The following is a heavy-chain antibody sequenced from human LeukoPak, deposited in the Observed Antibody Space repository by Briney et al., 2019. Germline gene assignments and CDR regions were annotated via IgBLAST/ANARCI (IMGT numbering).Heavy chain of an antibody. CDR1: GYTFTSYD. CDR3: ARDSRGYSYGYTAYNWFDP. CDR2: IIPILGIA. J-gene: IGHJ5*02. V-gene: IGHV1-69*04. Sequence: ASVKVSCKASGYTFTSYDISWVRQAPGQGLEWMGRIIPILGIANYAQKFQGRVTITADKSTSTAYMELSSLRSEDTAVYYCARDSRGYSYGYTAYNWFDPWGQGTLVTVSS. D-gene: IGHD5-18*01.